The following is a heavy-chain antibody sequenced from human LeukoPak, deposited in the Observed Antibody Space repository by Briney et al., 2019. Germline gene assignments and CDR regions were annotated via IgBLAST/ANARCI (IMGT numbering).Heavy chain of an antibody. CDR3: AAVGLGGQLVFP. CDR1: GFTFTSSA. Sequence: ASVKVSRKASGFTFTSSAMQWVRQARGQRLEWIGWIVVGSGNTNYAQKFQERVTITRDMSTSTAYMELSSLRSEDTAVYYCAAVGLGGQLVFPWGQGTLVTVSS. V-gene: IGHV1-58*02. D-gene: IGHD6-6*01. J-gene: IGHJ5*02. CDR2: IVVGSGNT.